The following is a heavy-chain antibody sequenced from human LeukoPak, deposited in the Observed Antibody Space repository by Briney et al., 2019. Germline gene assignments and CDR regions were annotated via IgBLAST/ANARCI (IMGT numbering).Heavy chain of an antibody. Sequence: MPSETLSLTCTVSGFSISSYYWSWLRQPPGKGLEWIGYIYYSGSTNYNPSLKSRVTMSVDTSKNQFSLKLSSVTAADTAVYYCARSLYYYEHAFDIWGQGTMVTVSS. V-gene: IGHV4-59*12. CDR3: ARSLYYYEHAFDI. CDR1: GFSISSYY. CDR2: IYYSGST. J-gene: IGHJ3*02. D-gene: IGHD3-22*01.